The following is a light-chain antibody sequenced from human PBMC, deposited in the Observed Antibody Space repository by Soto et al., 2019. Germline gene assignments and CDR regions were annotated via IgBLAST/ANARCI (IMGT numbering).Light chain of an antibody. CDR2: KAS. CDR3: QQYTTYSFT. CDR1: QTINNW. V-gene: IGKV1-5*03. Sequence: DIQMTQSPSTLSASVGDRVTITCRASQTINNWLAWYQQKPGKAPKLLIYKASTLESGVPARFSRSGFGTEFTLTISTLQPHDFATYYCQQYTTYSFTFGPGDKVDIK. J-gene: IGKJ3*01.